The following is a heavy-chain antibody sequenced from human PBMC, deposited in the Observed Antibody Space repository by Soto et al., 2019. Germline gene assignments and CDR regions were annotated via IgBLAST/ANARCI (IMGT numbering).Heavy chain of an antibody. CDR1: GGSISSGCYY. Sequence: TLSLPGTVSGGSISSGCYYCSWIRQHPGKGLEWIGYIYYSGSTYYNQSLKSRVTISAETSKNQFSLKLSSVTAAATAVYYCARGFWLGELHLWGRGTLGTVSS. CDR2: IYYSGST. CDR3: ARGFWLGELHL. V-gene: IGHV4-31*03. D-gene: IGHD3-10*01. J-gene: IGHJ2*01.